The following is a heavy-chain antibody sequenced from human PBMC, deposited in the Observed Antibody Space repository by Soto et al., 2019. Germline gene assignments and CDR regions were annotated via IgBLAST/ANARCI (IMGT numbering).Heavy chain of an antibody. Sequence: SETLSLTCTVSGGSIRSGDYYWSWIRQPPGKGLEWIGYIYYSGTTYYNPSLKSRVAISVDTSKNQFSLKLSSVTAADTALYYCARAPNFYNPARGWSDPWGQGTLVTVSS. J-gene: IGHJ5*02. CDR3: ARAPNFYNPARGWSDP. CDR2: IYYSGTT. V-gene: IGHV4-30-4*01. CDR1: GGSIRSGDYY. D-gene: IGHD3-10*01.